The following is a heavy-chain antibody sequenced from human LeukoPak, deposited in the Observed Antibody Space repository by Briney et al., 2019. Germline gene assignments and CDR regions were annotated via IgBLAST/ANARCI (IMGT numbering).Heavy chain of an antibody. J-gene: IGHJ4*02. CDR2: IIPIFGTA. D-gene: IGHD3-22*01. CDR1: GGTFSSYA. Sequence: SVKVSCKASGGTFSSYAISWVRQAPGQGLEWMGGIIPIFGTANYAQKFQGRVTITTDESTSTAYMELSSLRSDDTAVYYCASSPGGITMTELDYWGQGTLVTVSS. CDR3: ASSPGGITMTELDY. V-gene: IGHV1-69*05.